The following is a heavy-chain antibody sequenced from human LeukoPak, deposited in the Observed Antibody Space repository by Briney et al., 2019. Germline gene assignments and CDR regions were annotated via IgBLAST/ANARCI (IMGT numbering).Heavy chain of an antibody. CDR2: INYSGRT. D-gene: IGHD1-7*01. CDR3: ARGGITGTTVQFDY. Sequence: SETLSLTCTVSGGSISTYYWSWVRQSPGKGLEWIGYINYSGRTNSSPSLKSRVAISVDTSKNQFSLRLSSVTAADTAVYYCARGGITGTTVQFDYWGQGTLVTVSS. CDR1: GGSISTYY. J-gene: IGHJ4*02. V-gene: IGHV4-59*01.